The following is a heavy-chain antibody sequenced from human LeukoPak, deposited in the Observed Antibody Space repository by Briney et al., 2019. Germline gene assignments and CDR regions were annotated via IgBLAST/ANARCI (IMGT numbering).Heavy chain of an antibody. V-gene: IGHV3-53*01. D-gene: IGHD3-10*01. J-gene: IGHJ6*03. Sequence: PGGSLRLSCAGSGFTFSSYSMSWVRQAPGKGLEWVSVTYSNGRTYYADSVKGRFTISRDISKNTLYLQMDSLRAEDTAVYYCARVLSGRGSLYDYYYYMDVWGKGTTVTISS. CDR1: GFTFSSYS. CDR3: ARVLSGRGSLYDYYYYMDV. CDR2: TYSNGRT.